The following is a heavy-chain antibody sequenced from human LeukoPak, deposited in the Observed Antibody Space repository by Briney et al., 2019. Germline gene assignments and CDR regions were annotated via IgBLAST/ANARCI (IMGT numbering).Heavy chain of an antibody. CDR1: GFTFSSYA. V-gene: IGHV3-23*01. Sequence: GGSLRLSCAASGFTFSSYAMSWVRQAPGKGLEWVSAISGSGGSTYYADSVKGRFTISRDNSKNTLYLQMNSLRAEDTAVYYCATPLGASAPPYYYCGMDVWGQGTTVTVSS. CDR2: ISGSGGST. D-gene: IGHD2-2*01. J-gene: IGHJ6*02. CDR3: ATPLGASAPPYYYCGMDV.